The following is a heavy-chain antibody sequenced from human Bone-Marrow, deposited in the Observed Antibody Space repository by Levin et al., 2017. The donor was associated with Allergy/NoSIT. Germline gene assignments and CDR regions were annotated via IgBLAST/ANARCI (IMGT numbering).Heavy chain of an antibody. D-gene: IGHD1-26*01. CDR1: GGTFSSYA. J-gene: IGHJ6*02. V-gene: IGHV1-69*13. Sequence: GASVKVSCKASGGTFSSYAISWVRQAPGQGLEWMGGIIPIFGTANYAQKFQGRVTITADESTSTAYMELSSLRSEDTAVYYCARVGATRNLVYYYYGMDVWGQGTTVTVSS. CDR2: IIPIFGTA. CDR3: ARVGATRNLVYYYYGMDV.